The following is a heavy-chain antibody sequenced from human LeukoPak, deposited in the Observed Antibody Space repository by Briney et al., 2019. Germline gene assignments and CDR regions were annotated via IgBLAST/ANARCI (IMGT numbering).Heavy chain of an antibody. CDR3: AKSPGVKRYLDFMDV. CDR2: IRYDGSEK. J-gene: IGHJ6*04. Sequence: PGGSLRLSCAAAGFNFNDYGIHWVRQAPGKGLEWVAFIRYDGSEKFYLDSVKGRFTVSRDNSKNTLFLQMNSLRVDDTAVYYCAKSPGVKRYLDFMDVWGKGTPVTVSS. V-gene: IGHV3-30*02. D-gene: IGHD3-9*01. CDR1: GFNFNDYG.